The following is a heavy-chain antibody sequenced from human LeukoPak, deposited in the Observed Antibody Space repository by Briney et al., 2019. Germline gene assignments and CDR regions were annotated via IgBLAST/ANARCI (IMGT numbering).Heavy chain of an antibody. CDR3: ASGPRYYGSGSLDY. CDR1: GGSISSGGYS. V-gene: IGHV4-30-2*01. D-gene: IGHD3-10*01. CDR2: IYHSGGT. Sequence: PSETLSLTCAVSGGSISSGGYSWSWIRQPPGKGLEWIGYIYHSGGTSYNPSLKSRVTISLDRSKNQFSLKLSSVTAADTAVYYCASGPRYYGSGSLDYWGQGTLVTVSS. J-gene: IGHJ4*02.